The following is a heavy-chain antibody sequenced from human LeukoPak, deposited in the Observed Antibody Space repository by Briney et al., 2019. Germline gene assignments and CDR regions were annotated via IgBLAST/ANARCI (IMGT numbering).Heavy chain of an antibody. D-gene: IGHD6-13*01. CDR2: ISDSGSSE. J-gene: IGHJ4*02. Sequence: GGSLRLSCAASGISLRNHAMSWVRQAPGKGLEWISAISDSGSSEYYADSVKGRCTISRDNSNNTLYLQMNSLRAEDTAVYYCARDRRYSSTHYFDYWGQGILVTVSS. V-gene: IGHV3-23*01. CDR1: GISLRNHA. CDR3: ARDRRYSSTHYFDY.